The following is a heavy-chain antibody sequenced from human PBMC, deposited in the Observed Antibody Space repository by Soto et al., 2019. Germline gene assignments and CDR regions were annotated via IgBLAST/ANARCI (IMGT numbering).Heavy chain of an antibody. J-gene: IGHJ6*02. Sequence: EVQLVESGGGLVKPGGSLRLSCAASGFTFTRYSMNWVRQAPGKGLEWVSSISSTTNYIYYGDSMKGRFTISRDNAKNSLYLEMNSLRAEDTAVYYCARDQVQYGSGYYTRYYGLDVWGQGATVTVSS. D-gene: IGHD6-19*01. V-gene: IGHV3-21*06. CDR3: ARDQVQYGSGYYTRYYGLDV. CDR2: ISSTTNYI. CDR1: GFTFTRYS.